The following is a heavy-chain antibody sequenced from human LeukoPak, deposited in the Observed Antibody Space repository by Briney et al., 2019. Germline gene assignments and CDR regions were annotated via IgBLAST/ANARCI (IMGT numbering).Heavy chain of an antibody. CDR3: ARDRGIVGATDY. Sequence: GGSLRLSCAASGFTFSNYAMSWVRQAPGKGLVWVSRINSDGSSTSYADSVKGRFTISRDNAKNTLYLQMNSLRAEDTAVYYCARDRGIVGATDYWGQGTLVTVSS. CDR1: GFTFSNYA. CDR2: INSDGSST. J-gene: IGHJ4*02. D-gene: IGHD1-26*01. V-gene: IGHV3-74*01.